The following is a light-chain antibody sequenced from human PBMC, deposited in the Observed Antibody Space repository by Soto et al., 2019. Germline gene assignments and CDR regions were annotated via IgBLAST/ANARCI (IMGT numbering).Light chain of an antibody. CDR3: QSYDNALSAWV. CDR2: VNN. CDR1: SSNIGTGYD. Sequence: QSVLTQPPSVSGAPGQRVTISCTGSSSNIGTGYDVHWYQQLPGTAPKLLIYVNNNRPSGVPDRFSGSKSGTSASLAITGLQAEDEAAYYCQSYDNALSAWVFGGGTKAHRP. J-gene: IGLJ3*02. V-gene: IGLV1-40*01.